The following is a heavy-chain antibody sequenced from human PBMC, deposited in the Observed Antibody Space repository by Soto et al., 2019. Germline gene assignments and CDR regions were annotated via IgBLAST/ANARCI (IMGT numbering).Heavy chain of an antibody. V-gene: IGHV3-23*01. Sequence: GGSLRLSCAASGFTFSSYAMSWVRQAPGKGLEWVSAISGSGGSTYYADSVKGRFTISRDNSKNTLYLQMNSLRAEDTAVYYCAKDREIRSVAPLYFLTWGQGTLVTVSS. D-gene: IGHD2-21*01. CDR1: GFTFSSYA. J-gene: IGHJ4*02. CDR3: AKDREIRSVAPLYFLT. CDR2: ISGSGGST.